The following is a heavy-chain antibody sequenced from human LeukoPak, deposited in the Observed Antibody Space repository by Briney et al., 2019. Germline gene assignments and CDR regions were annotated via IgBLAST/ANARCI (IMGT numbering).Heavy chain of an antibody. CDR1: GGSISSNY. J-gene: IGHJ4*02. Sequence: SETLSLTCTVSGGSISSNYWSWIRQPPGKGLEWIGYIDYSGTTNYNPSLKSRVTISVDTSKKQFSLKLSSVTAADTAVYFCARGATMSRLFDYWGQGTLVTVTS. CDR2: IDYSGTT. V-gene: IGHV4-59*01. CDR3: ARGATMSRLFDY. D-gene: IGHD3-22*01.